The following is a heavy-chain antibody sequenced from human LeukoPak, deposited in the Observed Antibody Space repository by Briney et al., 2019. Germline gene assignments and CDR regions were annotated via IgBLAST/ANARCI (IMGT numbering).Heavy chain of an antibody. D-gene: IGHD6-6*01. CDR1: GYTFTSYA. V-gene: IGHV1-3*01. CDR2: INAGNGNT. Sequence: GASVKVSCKASGYTFTSYAMHWVRQAPGQRLEWMGWINAGNGNTKYSQKFQGRVTITRDTSASTAYMELSSLRSEDTAVHYCAREQGSYSSSSYWFDPWGQGTLVTVSS. J-gene: IGHJ5*02. CDR3: AREQGSYSSSSYWFDP.